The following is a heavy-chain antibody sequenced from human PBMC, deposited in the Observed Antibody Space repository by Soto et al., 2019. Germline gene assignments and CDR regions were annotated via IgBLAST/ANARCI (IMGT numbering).Heavy chain of an antibody. D-gene: IGHD5-12*01. Sequence: ASVKVSCKASGYTFTGYYMHWVRQAPGQGLEWMGWINPNSGGTNYAQKFQGWVTMTRDTSISTAYMELSRLRSDDTAVYYCARGYTGYVQSGLDYWGHGTLVTVSS. V-gene: IGHV1-2*04. CDR2: INPNSGGT. J-gene: IGHJ4*01. CDR1: GYTFTGYY. CDR3: ARGYTGYVQSGLDY.